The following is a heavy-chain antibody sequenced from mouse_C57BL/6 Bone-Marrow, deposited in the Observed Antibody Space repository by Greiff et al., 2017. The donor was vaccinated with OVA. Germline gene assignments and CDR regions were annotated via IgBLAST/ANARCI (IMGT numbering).Heavy chain of an antibody. J-gene: IGHJ1*03. CDR3: ARRDGYYYWYFDV. V-gene: IGHV5-6*02. CDR1: GFTFSSYG. Sequence: DVKLVESGGDLVKPGGSLKLSCAASGFTFSSYGMSWVRQTPDKRLEWVATISSGGSYTYYPDSVKGRFTISRDNAKNTLHLKMSSLKSEDTAMYYCARRDGYYYWYFDVWGKGTTVTVSA. D-gene: IGHD2-3*01. CDR2: ISSGGSYT.